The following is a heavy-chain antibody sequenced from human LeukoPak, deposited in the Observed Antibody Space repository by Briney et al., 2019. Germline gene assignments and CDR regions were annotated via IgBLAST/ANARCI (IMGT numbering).Heavy chain of an antibody. CDR1: GFTFSSYA. CDR3: ARSGVVVAALERGVANWFDP. J-gene: IGHJ5*02. D-gene: IGHD2-15*01. Sequence: GGSPRLSCAASGFTFSSYAMTWVRQAPGKGLEWVSSISISSSYIYYTDSVKGRFTTSRDNAKTSLNLQMNSLRAEDTAVYYCARSGVVVAALERGVANWFDPWGQGTLVTVSS. V-gene: IGHV3-21*01. CDR2: ISISSSYI.